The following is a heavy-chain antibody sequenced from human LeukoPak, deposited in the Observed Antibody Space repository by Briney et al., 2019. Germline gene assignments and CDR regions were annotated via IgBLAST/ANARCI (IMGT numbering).Heavy chain of an antibody. D-gene: IGHD1-1*01. Sequence: GGSLTLSCVASGLAFNNYDLHWVRQAPGKGLEWVAFIKFHRLETFYTDSVEGRFTFSRDNSRNTVYLQMKTLRAEDTALYFCARDRNGARPHDTENYYQNDYHYYMDVWGKGTTVTVSS. J-gene: IGHJ6*04. CDR3: ARDRNGARPHDTENYYQNDYHYYMDV. V-gene: IGHV3-30*02. CDR1: GLAFNNYD. CDR2: IKFHRLET.